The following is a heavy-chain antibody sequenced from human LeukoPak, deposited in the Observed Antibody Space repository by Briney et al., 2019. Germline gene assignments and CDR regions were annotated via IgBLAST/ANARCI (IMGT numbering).Heavy chain of an antibody. Sequence: ASVKVSCEASGYTFTSYGISWVRQAPGQGLEWMGSISPYNGNTNYAERLQGRVIMTTDTSTRTAYMELRGLRSDDTAVFYCARDQYDYVWGSYRPYFDYWGQGTLVTVSS. CDR3: ARDQYDYVWGSYRPYFDY. CDR2: ISPYNGNT. J-gene: IGHJ4*02. D-gene: IGHD3-16*02. CDR1: GYTFTSYG. V-gene: IGHV1-18*04.